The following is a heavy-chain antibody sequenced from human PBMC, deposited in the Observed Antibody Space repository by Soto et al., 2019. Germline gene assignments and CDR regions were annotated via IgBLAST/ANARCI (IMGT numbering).Heavy chain of an antibody. CDR1: GFTFSSYA. J-gene: IGHJ6*02. CDR3: AREAHYYYYGMDV. CDR2: ISYDGSNK. V-gene: IGHV3-30-3*01. Sequence: PGGSLRRSCAASGFTFSSYARHWVRQAPGKGLEWVAVISYDGSNKYYADSVKGRFTISRDNSKNTLYLQMNSLRAEDTAVYYCAREAHYYYYGMDVWGQGT.